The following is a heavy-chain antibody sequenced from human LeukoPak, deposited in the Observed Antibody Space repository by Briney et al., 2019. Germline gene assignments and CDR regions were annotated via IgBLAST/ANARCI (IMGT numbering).Heavy chain of an antibody. CDR3: ARDTYYYDSSGLGV. Sequence: GGSLRLSCAASGFTFSSYGMHWVRQAPGKGLEWVAVIWYDGSNKYYADSVKGRFTISRDNFKNTLYLQMNSLRAEDTAVYYCARDTYYYDSSGLGVWGQGTLVTVSS. J-gene: IGHJ4*02. V-gene: IGHV3-33*01. CDR1: GFTFSSYG. CDR2: IWYDGSNK. D-gene: IGHD3-22*01.